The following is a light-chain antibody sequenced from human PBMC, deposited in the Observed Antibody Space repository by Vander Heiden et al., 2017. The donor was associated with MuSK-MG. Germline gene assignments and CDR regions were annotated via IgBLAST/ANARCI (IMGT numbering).Light chain of an antibody. V-gene: IGKV1-33*01. Sequence: DIQLPQSPSSLSASVGDRVTITCQASQDISNYLNWYQQKPGKAPKLLIYEASNLETGVPTRFSGSGSGTEFTFTISSLQPEDIATYYCQQYVNLPLTFGHGTKVDIK. CDR1: QDISNY. J-gene: IGKJ3*01. CDR3: QQYVNLPLT. CDR2: EAS.